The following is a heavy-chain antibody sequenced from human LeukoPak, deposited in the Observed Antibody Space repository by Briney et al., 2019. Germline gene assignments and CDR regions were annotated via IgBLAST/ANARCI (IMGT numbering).Heavy chain of an antibody. CDR3: ARDPDREQQPRDEY. Sequence: PGGSLRLSCAASGFTFNTYSMNWVRQAPGKGLEWVASISSRSNYINYAESVKGRFTISRDNAQNSLYLQMNSLRAEDTAVFYCARDPDREQQPRDEYWGQGTLVTVSS. J-gene: IGHJ4*02. CDR2: ISSRSNYI. V-gene: IGHV3-21*01. CDR1: GFTFNTYS. D-gene: IGHD6-13*01.